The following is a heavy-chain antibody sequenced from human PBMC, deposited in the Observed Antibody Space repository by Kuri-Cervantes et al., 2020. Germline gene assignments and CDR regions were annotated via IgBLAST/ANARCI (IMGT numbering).Heavy chain of an antibody. D-gene: IGHD1-26*01. CDR3: ARDMELLGLDY. V-gene: IGHV3-30*01. Sequence: LSLTCAASGFTFSSYAMHWVRQAPGKGLKWVAVISYDGSNKYYADSVKGRFTISRDNSKNTLYLQMNSLRAEDTAVYYCARDMELLGLDYWGQGTLVTVSS. J-gene: IGHJ4*02. CDR1: GFTFSSYA. CDR2: ISYDGSNK.